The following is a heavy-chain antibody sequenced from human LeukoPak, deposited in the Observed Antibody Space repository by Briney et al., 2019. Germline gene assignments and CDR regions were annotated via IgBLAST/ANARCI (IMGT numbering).Heavy chain of an antibody. CDR1: GFTFSSYG. CDR2: IRYDGSNK. D-gene: IGHD6-13*01. J-gene: IGHJ4*02. V-gene: IGHV3-30*02. Sequence: GGSLRLSCAASGFTFSSYGMHWVRQAPGKGLEWVAFIRYDGSNKHYADSVKGRFTISRDNSKNTLYLQMNSLRAEDTAVYYCAKDSPPLPIAAAMYYFDYWGQGTLVTVSS. CDR3: AKDSPPLPIAAAMYYFDY.